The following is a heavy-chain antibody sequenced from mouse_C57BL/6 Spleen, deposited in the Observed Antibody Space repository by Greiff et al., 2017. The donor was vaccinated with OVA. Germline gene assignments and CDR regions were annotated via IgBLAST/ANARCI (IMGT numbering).Heavy chain of an antibody. Sequence: QVHVKQSGAELARPGASVKLSCKASGYTFRSYGISWVQQSTGQGLEWIGEIYPSSGNTYYTAKLKGKVPMTADKTASTAYMELRSLTSEDSAVYVCARNDSSRPWYIDVWGTGTTVTVSS. CDR3: ARNDSSRPWYIDV. CDR2: IYPSSGNT. D-gene: IGHD1-1*01. V-gene: IGHV1-81*01. CDR1: GYTFRSYG. J-gene: IGHJ1*03.